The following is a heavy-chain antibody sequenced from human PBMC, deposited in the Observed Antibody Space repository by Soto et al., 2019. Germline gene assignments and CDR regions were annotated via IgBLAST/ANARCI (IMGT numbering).Heavy chain of an antibody. CDR3: AKDTLDCTNGVCYSYYYYYGMDV. D-gene: IGHD2-8*01. Sequence: PGGSLRLSCAASGFTFGSYGMHWVRQAPGKGLEWVAVISYDGSNKYYADSVKGRFTISRDNSKNTLYLQMNSLRAEDTAVYYCAKDTLDCTNGVCYSYYYYYGMDVWGQGTKVTASS. V-gene: IGHV3-30*18. CDR1: GFTFGSYG. J-gene: IGHJ6*02. CDR2: ISYDGSNK.